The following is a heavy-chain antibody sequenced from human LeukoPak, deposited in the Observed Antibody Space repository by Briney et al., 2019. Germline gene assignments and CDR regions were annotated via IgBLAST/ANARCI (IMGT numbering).Heavy chain of an antibody. V-gene: IGHV4-59*01. Sequence: SETLSHTCTVSGGSISSYYWSWIRQPPGKGLEWIGYIYYSGGTKYTPSLRSRVTISVDTSKNQFSLKLSSVTAADTAVYYCAGEGAYTHYVAYWGQGTLVTVSS. CDR1: GGSISSYY. D-gene: IGHD1-26*01. CDR3: AGEGAYTHYVAY. J-gene: IGHJ4*02. CDR2: IYYSGGT.